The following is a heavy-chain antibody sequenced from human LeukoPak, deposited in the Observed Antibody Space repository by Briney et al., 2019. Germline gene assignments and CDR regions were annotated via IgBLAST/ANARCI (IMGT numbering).Heavy chain of an antibody. CDR2: IYTSGST. D-gene: IGHD2-2*01. V-gene: IGHV4-4*07. Sequence: PSETLSLTCTVSGGSISSYYWSWIRQPAGKGLEWIGRIYTSGSTNYNPSLKSRVTISVDTSKNQFSLKLSSVTAADTAVYYCARLVVPAFPPAWFDPWGQGTLVTVSS. CDR3: ARLVVPAFPPAWFDP. CDR1: GGSISSYY. J-gene: IGHJ5*02.